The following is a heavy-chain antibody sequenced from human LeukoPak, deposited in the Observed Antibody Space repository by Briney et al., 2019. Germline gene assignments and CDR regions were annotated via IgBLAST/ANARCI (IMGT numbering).Heavy chain of an antibody. CDR2: IYYSGST. D-gene: IGHD4-17*01. CDR1: GASISSYY. J-gene: IGHJ4*02. CDR3: ATQGNGDYFDS. V-gene: IGHV4-59*01. Sequence: PSETLSLTCTVSGASISSYYWSWIRQPPGKGLEWIGYIYYSGSTNYNPSLKSRATISVDTSKNQFSLKLSSVTAADTAVYYCATQGNGDYFDSWGQGTLVTVSS.